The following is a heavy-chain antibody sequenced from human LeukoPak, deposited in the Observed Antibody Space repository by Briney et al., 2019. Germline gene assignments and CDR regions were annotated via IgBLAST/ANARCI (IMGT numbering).Heavy chain of an antibody. J-gene: IGHJ4*02. V-gene: IGHV1-2*02. Sequence: GASVKVSCKASGYTFTGSYMHWVRQAPGQGLEWMGWINLNSGGTNYAQKFQVRVTMTRDTSISTAHMELSRLRSDDTAVYYCARSPHILTGENFDYWGQGTLVTVSS. D-gene: IGHD3-9*01. CDR1: GYTFTGSY. CDR2: INLNSGGT. CDR3: ARSPHILTGENFDY.